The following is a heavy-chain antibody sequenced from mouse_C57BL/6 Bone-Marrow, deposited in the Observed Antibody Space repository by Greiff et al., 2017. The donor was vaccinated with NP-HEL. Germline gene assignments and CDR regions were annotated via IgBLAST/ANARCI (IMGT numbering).Heavy chain of an antibody. D-gene: IGHD1-1*01. CDR3: ASPLYYGSSYAWFAY. J-gene: IGHJ3*01. V-gene: IGHV1-85*01. CDR1: GYTFTSYD. CDR2: IYPRAGST. Sequence: VKLVESGPELVKPGASVKLSCKASGYTFTSYDINWVKQRPGPGLEWIGWIYPRAGSTTYNAQFKGKATLTVDTSSSTAYMELHSLTSEDSAVYFCASPLYYGSSYAWFAYWGQGTLVTVSA.